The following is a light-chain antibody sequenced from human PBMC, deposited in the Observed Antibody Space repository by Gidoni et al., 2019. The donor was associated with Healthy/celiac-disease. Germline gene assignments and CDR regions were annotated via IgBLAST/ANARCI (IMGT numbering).Light chain of an antibody. CDR3: QQRSNWLRPT. V-gene: IGKV3-11*01. Sequence: EIVLTQFPATLSLSPGERATLSCRASQSVSSYLAWYQQKPGQAPRLLIYDASNRATGIPARFSGSGSGTDFTLTISSLEPEDFAVYYCQQRSNWLRPTFGQGTKLEIK. CDR1: QSVSSY. CDR2: DAS. J-gene: IGKJ2*01.